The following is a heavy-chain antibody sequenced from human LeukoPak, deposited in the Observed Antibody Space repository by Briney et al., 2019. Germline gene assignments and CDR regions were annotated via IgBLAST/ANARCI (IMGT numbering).Heavy chain of an antibody. V-gene: IGHV3-48*03. CDR2: ISSSGSTI. J-gene: IGHJ4*02. Sequence: PGGSLTLSCAASGFTFSSYEMNWVRQAPGKGLEWVSYISSSGSTIYYADSVKGRFTISRDNAKNSLYLQMNSLRAEDTAVYYCALTGVGYGSWYAGFDYWGQGTLVTVSS. CDR3: ALTGVGYGSWYAGFDY. D-gene: IGHD6-13*01. CDR1: GFTFSSYE.